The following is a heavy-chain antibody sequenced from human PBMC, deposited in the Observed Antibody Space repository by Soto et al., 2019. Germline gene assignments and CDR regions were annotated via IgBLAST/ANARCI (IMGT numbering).Heavy chain of an antibody. D-gene: IGHD2-21*02. Sequence: QITLKESGPTLVKPTQTLTLTCTFSGFSLSTTGVGVGWIRQPPGKALEWLALIYWEDDKRYNPSLNSRLTITEDTSNNPVVLATTTMDPLDTATFYCLHMRWDGDCLQSSTSHSYYGLAVSPHGPTLTLSS. CDR2: IYWEDDK. J-gene: IGHJ6*02. CDR1: GFSLSTTGVG. CDR3: LHMRWDGDCLQSSTSHSYYGLAV. V-gene: IGHV2-5*02.